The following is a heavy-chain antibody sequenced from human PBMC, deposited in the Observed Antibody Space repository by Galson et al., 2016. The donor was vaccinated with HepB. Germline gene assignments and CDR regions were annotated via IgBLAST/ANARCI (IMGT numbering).Heavy chain of an antibody. D-gene: IGHD6-19*01. CDR3: ARDIGGYGSC. Sequence: SLRLSCAASGFTFSSFWMHWVRQVPGKGLVWVSRINIDGSTTVYADSVKGRFTISRDNAKNTLYLQMNSLRAEDTALYYCARDIGGYGSCWGQGTLVTVSS. CDR1: GFTFSSFW. V-gene: IGHV3-74*01. CDR2: INIDGSTT. J-gene: IGHJ4*02.